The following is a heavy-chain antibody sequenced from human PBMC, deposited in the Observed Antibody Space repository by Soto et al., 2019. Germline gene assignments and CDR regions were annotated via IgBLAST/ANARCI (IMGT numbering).Heavy chain of an antibody. CDR2: IWYDGSHQ. CDR1: GFTFSSYG. Sequence: GGSLRLSCAASGFTFSSYGMHWVRQAPGRGLEWMAVIWYDGSHQYYADSVKGRFTISRDNSKNTLYLQMNSLRVEDTAVYYCARDPDKKSYGHFDSWGQGTLVTVSS. J-gene: IGHJ4*02. D-gene: IGHD3-16*01. CDR3: ARDPDKKSYGHFDS. V-gene: IGHV3-33*08.